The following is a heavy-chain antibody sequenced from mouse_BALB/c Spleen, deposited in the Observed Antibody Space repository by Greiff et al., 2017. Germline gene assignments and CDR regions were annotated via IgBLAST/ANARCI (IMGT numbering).Heavy chain of an antibody. Sequence: QVQLQQSGPELVKPGASVRISCKASGYTFTSYYIHWVKQRPGQGLEWIGWIYPGNVNTKYNEKFKGKATLTADKSSSTAYMQLSSLTSEDSAVYFCARSDGSALGNAMDYWGQGTSVTVSS. V-gene: IGHV1S56*01. CDR3: ARSDGSALGNAMDY. CDR2: IYPGNVNT. CDR1: GYTFTSYY. D-gene: IGHD2-3*01. J-gene: IGHJ4*01.